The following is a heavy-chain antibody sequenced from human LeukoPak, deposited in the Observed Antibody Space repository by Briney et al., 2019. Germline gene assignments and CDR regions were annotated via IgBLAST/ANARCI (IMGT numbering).Heavy chain of an antibody. CDR1: GGSFSGYY. CDR2: INHSGST. CDR3: ARGFPEYSSSRNFDY. J-gene: IGHJ4*02. V-gene: IGHV4-34*01. Sequence: SETLSLTCAVYGGSFSGYYWSWIRQPPGKGREWIGEINHSGSTNYNPSLKSRVTISVDTSKNQFSLKLSSVTAADTAVYYCARGFPEYSSSRNFDYWGQGTLVTVSS. D-gene: IGHD6-6*01.